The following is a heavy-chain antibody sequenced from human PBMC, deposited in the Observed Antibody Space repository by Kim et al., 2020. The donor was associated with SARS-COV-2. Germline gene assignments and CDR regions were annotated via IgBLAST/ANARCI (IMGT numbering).Heavy chain of an antibody. CDR1: GYTFTSYA. V-gene: IGHV1-3*01. D-gene: IGHD3-22*01. J-gene: IGHJ4*02. CDR3: ARDLASSGYYPDY. CDR2: INAGNGNT. Sequence: ASVKVSCKASGYTFTSYAMHWVRQAPGQRLEWMGWINAGNGNTKYSQKFQGRVTITRDTSASTAYMELSSLRSEDTAVYYCARDLASSGYYPDYWGQGTLVTVSS.